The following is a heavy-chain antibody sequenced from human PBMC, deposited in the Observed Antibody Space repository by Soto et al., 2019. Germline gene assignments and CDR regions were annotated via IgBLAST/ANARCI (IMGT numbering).Heavy chain of an antibody. CDR2: IIPIFGTA. CDR1: GGTFSSYA. J-gene: IGHJ6*02. CDR3: ARPTPPVTTESLGLVGYYYGMDV. Sequence: GASVKVSCKASGGTFSSYAISWVRQAPGQGLEWMGGIIPIFGTANYAQKFQGRVTITADESTSTAYMELSSLRSEDTAVYYCARPTPPVTTESLGLVGYYYGMDVCGQGTTVTVCS. D-gene: IGHD4-17*01. V-gene: IGHV1-69*13.